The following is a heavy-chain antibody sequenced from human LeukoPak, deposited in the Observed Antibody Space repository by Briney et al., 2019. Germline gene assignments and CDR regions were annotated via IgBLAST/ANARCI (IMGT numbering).Heavy chain of an antibody. J-gene: IGHJ4*02. Sequence: PGGALRLSCAASGFTFTSYAMTWVRQAPGKGLEWVSTISASGPYYADAMRGRFTISRDNSRNTLSLQMDSLRAEDTAVYYCAKDHESDGYPCLDHWGLGTLVTVSS. D-gene: IGHD3-22*01. CDR3: AKDHESDGYPCLDH. CDR2: ISASGP. CDR1: GFTFTSYA. V-gene: IGHV3-23*01.